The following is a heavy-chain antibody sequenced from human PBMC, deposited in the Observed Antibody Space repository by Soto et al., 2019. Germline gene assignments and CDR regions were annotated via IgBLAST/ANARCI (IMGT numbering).Heavy chain of an antibody. D-gene: IGHD2-2*03. J-gene: IGHJ6*02. CDR3: ASRSGYCSSTSCYQEYHYYYGMDV. V-gene: IGHV5-10-1*01. Sequence: GESLKISCKGSGYSFTSYWISWVRQMPGKGLEWMGRIDPSDSYTNYSPSFQGHVTISADKSISTAYLQWSSLKASDTAMYYCASRSGYCSSTSCYQEYHYYYGMDVWGQGTTVTVSS. CDR1: GYSFTSYW. CDR2: IDPSDSYT.